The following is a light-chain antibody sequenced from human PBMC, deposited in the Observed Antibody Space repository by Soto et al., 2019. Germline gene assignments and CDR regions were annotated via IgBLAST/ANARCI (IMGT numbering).Light chain of an antibody. V-gene: IGKV1-27*01. Sequence: IQMTQSPSALSASVGDRVTITCRASQDIRHFLAWYQHKPGRVPKLLLYAASTLQSGVPSRFSGSGSGTDFILTISSLQPEDAATYSCQKYNTATRTFGGGTTVEI. CDR1: QDIRHF. CDR3: QKYNTATRT. CDR2: AAS. J-gene: IGKJ4*01.